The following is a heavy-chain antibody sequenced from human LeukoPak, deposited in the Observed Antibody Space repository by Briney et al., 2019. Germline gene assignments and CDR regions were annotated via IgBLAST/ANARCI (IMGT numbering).Heavy chain of an antibody. J-gene: IGHJ4*02. Sequence: GGSLRLSCAASEFTVSDKYMTWGRQAPGKGLGWLSLIYSGDYTHYSDSVKGRFTISTDNSKNSLSLQMNSLRAEDTAVYYCARSRAHGYWGPGTLVTVSS. CDR2: IYSGDYT. V-gene: IGHV3-53*01. CDR3: ARSRAHGY. CDR1: EFTVSDKY.